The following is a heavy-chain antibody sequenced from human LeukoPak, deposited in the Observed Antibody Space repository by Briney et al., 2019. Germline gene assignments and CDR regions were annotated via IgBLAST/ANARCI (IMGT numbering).Heavy chain of an antibody. J-gene: IGHJ4*02. D-gene: IGHD2-2*02. CDR1: GFPFRNYA. V-gene: IGHV3-33*01. CDR2: IWYDGSKH. CDR3: ARAPYTTGRSFYFDS. Sequence: GGSLRLSCAASGFPFRNYAMHWVRQAPGKGLEWVAIIWYDGSKHYYADSVKGRFSISRDNFNNTLYLHMNSLRAEDAALYYCARAPYTTGRSFYFDSWGQGTLVTVSS.